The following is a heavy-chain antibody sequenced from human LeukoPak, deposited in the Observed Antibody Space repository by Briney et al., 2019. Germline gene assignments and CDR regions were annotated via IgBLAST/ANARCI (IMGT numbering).Heavy chain of an antibody. CDR2: IFYTGTT. Sequence: SETLSLTCTVSGGSIGSDNYYWDWIRQPPGKGLEFIAGIFYTGTTYYNPSLKSRVTISIDTSKNQLTLKLYSVTAADTSVYFCAGRPPNLHWFDPWGQGTLVTVSS. J-gene: IGHJ5*02. V-gene: IGHV4-39*01. CDR1: GGSIGSDNYY. CDR3: AGRPPNLHWFDP.